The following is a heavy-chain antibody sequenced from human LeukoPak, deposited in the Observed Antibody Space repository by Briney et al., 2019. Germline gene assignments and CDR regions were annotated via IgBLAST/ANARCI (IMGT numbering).Heavy chain of an antibody. CDR3: ARVTGYMIEDYFDY. CDR1: GSSITTYTH. CDR2: IHHTGNT. Sequence: PSETLSLTCTVSGSSITTYTHWGWIRQSPGKGLEWIASIHHTGNTYYNPSLKSRVTISVDTSKNQFSLRLSSVTAADTAVYCCARVTGYMIEDYFDYWGQGTLVTVSS. V-gene: IGHV4-38-2*02. J-gene: IGHJ4*02. D-gene: IGHD3-22*01.